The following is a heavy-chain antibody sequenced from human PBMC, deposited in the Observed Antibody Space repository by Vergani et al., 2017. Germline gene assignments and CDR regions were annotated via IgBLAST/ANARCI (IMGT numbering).Heavy chain of an antibody. V-gene: IGHV3-23*01. Sequence: EVQLLESGGGLVQPGGSLRLSCAASGFTFSSYAMSWVRQAPGKGLEWVSAISGSGGSTYYADSVKGRFTISRDNSKNTLYLQMNSLRAEDTAVYYCARAPLRYFDWLPQGYFDYWGQGTLVTVSS. CDR1: GFTFSSYA. J-gene: IGHJ4*02. CDR2: ISGSGGST. D-gene: IGHD3-9*01. CDR3: ARAPLRYFDWLPQGYFDY.